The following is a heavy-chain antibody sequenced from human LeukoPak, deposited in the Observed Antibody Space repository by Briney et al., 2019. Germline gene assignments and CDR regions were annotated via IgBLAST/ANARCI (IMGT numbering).Heavy chain of an antibody. J-gene: IGHJ4*02. D-gene: IGHD3-10*01. Sequence: GGSLRLSCAASGFTFSSYGMHWVRQAPGKGLEWGAVIWYDGSNKYYADSVKGRFTISRDNSKNTLYLQMNSLRAEDTAVYYCARDNWFGEPRDYFDYWGQGTLVTVSS. V-gene: IGHV3-33*01. CDR2: IWYDGSNK. CDR1: GFTFSSYG. CDR3: ARDNWFGEPRDYFDY.